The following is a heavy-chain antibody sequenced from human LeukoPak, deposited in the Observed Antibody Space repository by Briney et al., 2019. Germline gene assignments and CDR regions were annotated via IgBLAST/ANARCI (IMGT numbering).Heavy chain of an antibody. CDR1: GGSISSSSYF. CDR2: IYYSGSA. CDR3: TRLVAAANHYYYYYMDV. Sequence: SETLSLTCTVSGGSISSSSYFWGWIRQPPGKGLEWIGSIYYSGSAYYNPSLKSRVTISVDTSKNQFSLKLSSVTAADTAVYYCTRLVAAANHYYYYYMDVWGKGTTVTISS. J-gene: IGHJ6*03. D-gene: IGHD6-13*01. V-gene: IGHV4-39*01.